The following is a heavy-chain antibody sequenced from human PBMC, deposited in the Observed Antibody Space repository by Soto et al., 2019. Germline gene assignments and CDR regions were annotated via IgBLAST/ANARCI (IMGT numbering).Heavy chain of an antibody. Sequence: GGSLRLSCAASGFTFSSYAMHWVRQAPGKGLEYVSAISSNGGSTYYANSVKGRFTISRDNSKNTLYLQMGSLRAEDTAVYYCARDYSSYGPFDYWGPGTLVTVSS. CDR3: ARDYSSYGPFDY. CDR2: ISSNGGST. CDR1: GFTFSSYA. D-gene: IGHD5-18*01. V-gene: IGHV3-64*01. J-gene: IGHJ4*02.